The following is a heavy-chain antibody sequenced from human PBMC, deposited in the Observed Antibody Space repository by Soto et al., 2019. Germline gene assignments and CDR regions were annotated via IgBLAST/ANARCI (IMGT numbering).Heavy chain of an antibody. CDR3: ARHTPWELDYYYYYGMDV. CDR2: IYPGDSDT. Sequence: GSLKISCKGCGYSLTSYWIGWVRQMPGKGLEWMGIIYPGDSDTRYSPSFQGQVTISADKSISTAYLQWSSLKASDTAMYYCARHTPWELDYYYYYGMDVWGQGTTVTASS. D-gene: IGHD1-26*01. CDR1: GYSLTSYW. J-gene: IGHJ6*02. V-gene: IGHV5-51*01.